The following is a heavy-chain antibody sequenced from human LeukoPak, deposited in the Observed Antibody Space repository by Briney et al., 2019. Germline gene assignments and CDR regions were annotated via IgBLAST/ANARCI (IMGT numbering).Heavy chain of an antibody. CDR2: IYHSGST. J-gene: IGHJ5*02. D-gene: IGHD3-3*01. CDR3: ARARKYDFWSGGWFDP. CDR1: GGSISSSNW. V-gene: IGHV4-4*02. Sequence: SETLSLTCAVSGGSISSSNWWSWVRQPPGKGLEWIGEIYHSGSTNYNPSLKSRVTISVDKSKNQFSLKLSSVTAADTAVYYCARARKYDFWSGGWFDPWGQETLVTVSS.